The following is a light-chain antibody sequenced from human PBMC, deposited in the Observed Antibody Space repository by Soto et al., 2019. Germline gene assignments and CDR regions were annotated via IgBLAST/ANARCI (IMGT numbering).Light chain of an antibody. CDR3: QHRINWPLS. CDR2: DAS. V-gene: IGKV3-11*01. J-gene: IGKJ4*01. Sequence: EIVLTQSPATLSLSPGERATLSCRASQSVDNYLAWYQQEPGQAPRLLIYDASNRATGIPARFSGSGSRTDFTLTISNLEPEDFAVYYCQHRINWPLSFGGGTKVDIK. CDR1: QSVDNY.